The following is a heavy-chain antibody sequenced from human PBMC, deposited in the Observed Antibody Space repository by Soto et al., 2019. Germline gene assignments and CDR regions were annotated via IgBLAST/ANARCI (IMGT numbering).Heavy chain of an antibody. Sequence: GGSLRLSCAASGFTVSSNYMSWVRQAPGKGLEWVSVIYSGGSTYYADSVKGRFTISRDNSKNTLYLQINSLRPEDTAVYYCAKSSGRALAGLPLDSWGQGTPVTVS. CDR3: AKSSGRALAGLPLDS. CDR1: GFTVSSNY. CDR2: IYSGGST. J-gene: IGHJ4*02. V-gene: IGHV3-53*01. D-gene: IGHD6-19*01.